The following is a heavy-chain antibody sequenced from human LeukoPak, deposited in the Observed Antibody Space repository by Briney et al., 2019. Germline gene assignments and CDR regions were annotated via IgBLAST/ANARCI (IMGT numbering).Heavy chain of an antibody. V-gene: IGHV3-30*02. J-gene: IGHJ5*02. Sequence: GGSLRLSCAASGFTFSSYGMHWVRQAPGKGLEWVAFIRYDGSNKYYADSVKGRFTISRDNSKNTLYLQMNRLRAADTAVYYCAKGRGDYVWGSYRPNWFDPWGQGTLVTVSS. D-gene: IGHD3-16*02. CDR2: IRYDGSNK. CDR3: AKGRGDYVWGSYRPNWFDP. CDR1: GFTFSSYG.